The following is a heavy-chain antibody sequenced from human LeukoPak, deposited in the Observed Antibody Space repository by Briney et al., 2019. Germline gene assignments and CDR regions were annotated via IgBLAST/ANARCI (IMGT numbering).Heavy chain of an antibody. CDR2: LSGSGGGT. Sequence: PGGSLRLSCAASGFTFSTYAMIWVRQAPGKGLEWVSALSGSGGGTYYADSVKGRFTISRDNSKNTLSLQMNSLRVEDTAVYYCAKRRGYGDYEFDYWGQGTLVTVSS. D-gene: IGHD4-17*01. J-gene: IGHJ4*02. V-gene: IGHV3-23*01. CDR3: AKRRGYGDYEFDY. CDR1: GFTFSTYA.